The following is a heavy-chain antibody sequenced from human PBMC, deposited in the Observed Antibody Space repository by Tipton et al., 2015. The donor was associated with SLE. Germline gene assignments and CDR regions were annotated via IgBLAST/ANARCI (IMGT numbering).Heavy chain of an antibody. CDR2: INHSGST. Sequence: TLSLTCAVYGGSFSGYYWSWIRQPPGKGLEWIGEINHSGSTYYNPSLKSRVTISVDRSKNQFSLKLSSVTAADTAVYYCAGRGHRAFDIWGQGTMVTVSS. V-gene: IGHV4-34*01. CDR1: GGSFSGYY. J-gene: IGHJ3*02. CDR3: AGRGHRAFDI.